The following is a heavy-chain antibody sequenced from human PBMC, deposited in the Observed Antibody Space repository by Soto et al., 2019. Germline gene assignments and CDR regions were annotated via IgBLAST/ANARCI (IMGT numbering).Heavy chain of an antibody. J-gene: IGHJ5*02. CDR1: GGSISSGGYS. CDR3: ARVVVATIIGNWFDP. D-gene: IGHD5-12*01. V-gene: IGHV4-30-2*01. CDR2: IYHSGST. Sequence: PSETLSLTCAVSGGSISSGGYSWSWIRQPPGKGLEWIGYIYHSGSTYYNPSLKSRVTISVDRSKNQFSLKLSSVTAADTAVYYCARVVVATIIGNWFDPWGQGTLVTVSS.